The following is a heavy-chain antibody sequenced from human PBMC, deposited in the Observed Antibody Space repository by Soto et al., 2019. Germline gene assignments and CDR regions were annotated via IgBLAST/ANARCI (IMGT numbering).Heavy chain of an antibody. V-gene: IGHV3-30-3*01. CDR1: GFTLSSYA. CDR2: ISCAGTST. Sequence: QVQLVESGGGVVQPGRSLRLSCAASGFTLSSYAMHWVRQAPGKGLEWVAVISCAGTSTYYADSVRGRFTISRDNSKDTVYLQPSSLRTEDTAVYHCARAPGHDGNAYYTFASWGQGTLVTVSS. D-gene: IGHD3-3*01. J-gene: IGHJ4*02. CDR3: ARAPGHDGNAYYTFAS.